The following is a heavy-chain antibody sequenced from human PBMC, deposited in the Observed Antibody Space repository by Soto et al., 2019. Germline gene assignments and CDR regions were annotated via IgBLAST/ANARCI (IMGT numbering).Heavy chain of an antibody. V-gene: IGHV5-51*07. Sequence: GESLKISCKGSGYSFTSYWIGWLHQMPGKGLEWMGLIYPGDSDTRYSPSFQGQVTISADKSISTAYLQWSSLKASDTAMYYCARLPYYDILTGYSDDYYYYGMDVWGQGTTVTVSS. CDR2: IYPGDSDT. CDR3: ARLPYYDILTGYSDDYYYYGMDV. J-gene: IGHJ6*02. D-gene: IGHD3-9*01. CDR1: GYSFTSYW.